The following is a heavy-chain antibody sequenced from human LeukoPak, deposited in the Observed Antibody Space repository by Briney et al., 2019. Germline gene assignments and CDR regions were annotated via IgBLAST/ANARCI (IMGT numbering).Heavy chain of an antibody. CDR1: GLTFSNAW. V-gene: IGHV3-15*01. Sequence: KTGGSLRLSCAASGLTFSNAWMIWVRQAPGKGLEWVGRFKCKTYGKTTDYAALVKGRFTISRDDSIDTLYVQINSLNTEDTAVYYCTTGWGLASCAGDSYLPWGQGTLVTVSS. CDR3: TTGWGLASCAGDSYLP. D-gene: IGHD2-21*02. CDR2: FKCKTYGKTT. J-gene: IGHJ5*02.